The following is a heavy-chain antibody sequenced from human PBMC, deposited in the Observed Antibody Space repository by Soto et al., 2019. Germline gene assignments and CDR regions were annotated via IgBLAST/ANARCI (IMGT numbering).Heavy chain of an antibody. CDR2: IYYSGST. CDR3: ARGASDFWRGYSSHDAFDI. CDR1: GGSISSGGYY. D-gene: IGHD3-3*01. Sequence: PSETLSLTCTVSGGSISSGGYYWSWIRQHPGKGLEWIGYIYYSGSTYYNPSLKSRVTISVDTSKNQFSLKLSSVTAADTAVYYCARGASDFWRGYSSHDAFDIWGQGTMVTVSS. V-gene: IGHV4-31*03. J-gene: IGHJ3*02.